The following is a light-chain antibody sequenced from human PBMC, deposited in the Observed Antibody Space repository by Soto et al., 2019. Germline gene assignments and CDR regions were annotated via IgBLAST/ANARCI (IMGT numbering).Light chain of an antibody. CDR1: QGISSY. Sequence: DIQLTQSPSFLSASVGDRGTITCRASQGISSYLAWYQQEPGKAPELLIYAASTLQSGVPSRFSGSGSGTEFTLTISSLQPEDFAPYYCQQLNSYPFLTFGGGTKVEIK. CDR2: AAS. CDR3: QQLNSYPFLT. J-gene: IGKJ4*01. V-gene: IGKV1-9*01.